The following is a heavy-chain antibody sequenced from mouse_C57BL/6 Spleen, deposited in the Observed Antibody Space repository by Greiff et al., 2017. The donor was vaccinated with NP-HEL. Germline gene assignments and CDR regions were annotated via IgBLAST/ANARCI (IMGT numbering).Heavy chain of an antibody. CDR1: GYTFTSYW. J-gene: IGHJ1*03. V-gene: IGHV1-69*01. CDR2: IDPSDSYT. D-gene: IGHD1-1*01. Sequence: VQLQQPGAELVMPGASVKLSCKASGYTFTSYWMHWVKQRPGQGLEWIGEIDPSDSYTNYNQKFKGKSTLTVDKSSSTAYMQLSSLTSEDSAVYYCARSRGYGSSHWYFDVWGTGTTVTVSS. CDR3: ARSRGYGSSHWYFDV.